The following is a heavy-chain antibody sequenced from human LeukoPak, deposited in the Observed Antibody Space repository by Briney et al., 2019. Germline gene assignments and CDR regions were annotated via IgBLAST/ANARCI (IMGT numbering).Heavy chain of an antibody. D-gene: IGHD3-16*01. J-gene: IGHJ6*03. V-gene: IGHV4-39*07. Sequence: SETLSLTCTVSGGSISNSSSYWGWIRQPPGKGLEWIGSIYYSGSTYYNPSLKSRVTISVDTSKNQFSLKLSSVTAADTAVYYCARETSQKGAHYMDVWGKGTTVTNSS. CDR1: GGSISNSSSY. CDR2: IYYSGST. CDR3: ARETSQKGAHYMDV.